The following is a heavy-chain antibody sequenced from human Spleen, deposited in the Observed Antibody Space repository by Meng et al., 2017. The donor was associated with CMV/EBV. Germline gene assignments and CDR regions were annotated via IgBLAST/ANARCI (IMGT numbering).Heavy chain of an antibody. V-gene: IGHV1-2*02. CDR3: ARGYSSSSVSY. J-gene: IGHJ4*02. CDR2: INPNSGGT. Sequence: ASVQVSCKASGYTFTDYYVHWVRQAPGQGLEWMGWINPNSGGTNYAQNFQGRVTMTRDTSISTSYMELSRLRSDDTAVYYCARGYSSSSVSYWGQGTLVTVSS. D-gene: IGHD6-13*01. CDR1: GYTFTDYY.